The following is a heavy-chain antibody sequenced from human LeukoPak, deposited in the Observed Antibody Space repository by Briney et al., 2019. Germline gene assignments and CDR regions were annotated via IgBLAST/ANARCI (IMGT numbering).Heavy chain of an antibody. V-gene: IGHV1-46*01. CDR1: GYTFSNYY. J-gene: IGHJ4*02. CDR2: INPSGGST. D-gene: IGHD2-2*02. CDR3: ASLNYRYCSSTSCYRGY. Sequence: GASVKVSCKASGYTFSNYYIHWVRQAPGQGLEWMGIINPSGGSTSYAQKFQGRVTMTRDMSTSTVYMELSSLRSEDTAVYYCASLNYRYCSSTSCYRGYWGQGTLVTVSS.